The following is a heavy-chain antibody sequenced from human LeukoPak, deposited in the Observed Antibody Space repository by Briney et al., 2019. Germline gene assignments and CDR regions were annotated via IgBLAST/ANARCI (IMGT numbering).Heavy chain of an antibody. J-gene: IGHJ5*02. V-gene: IGHV6-1*01. Sequence: QTLSLTCAISGDSVSSNSAAWNWIRQSPSRGLEWLGRTVYRSKWYYDYVVSVQSRITINADTSKNQFSLHLNSATPEDTAVYHCARSTALVGDDWVDPWGQGTLVTVSS. CDR2: TVYRSKWYY. CDR1: GDSVSSNSAA. CDR3: ARSTALVGDDWVDP. D-gene: IGHD2-21*01.